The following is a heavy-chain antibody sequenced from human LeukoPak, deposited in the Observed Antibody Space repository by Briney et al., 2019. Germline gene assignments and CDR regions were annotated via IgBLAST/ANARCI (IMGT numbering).Heavy chain of an antibody. J-gene: IGHJ4*02. CDR3: ARGLYSSSWEYYFDY. CDR1: GGSISSYY. V-gene: IGHV4-59*01. Sequence: PSETLSLTCTVSGGSISSYYWSWIRQPPGKGLEWIGYIYYSGSTNYNPSLKSRVTISVDTSKNQFSLKLSSVTAADTAVYYCARGLYSSSWEYYFDYWGQGTLVTVSS. D-gene: IGHD6-13*01. CDR2: IYYSGST.